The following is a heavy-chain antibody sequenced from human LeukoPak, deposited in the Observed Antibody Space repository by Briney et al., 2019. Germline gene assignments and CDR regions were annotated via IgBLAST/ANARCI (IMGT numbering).Heavy chain of an antibody. Sequence: SXKVSCKASGGTFISYAISWVRQAPGQGLEWMGGIIPIFGTANYAQKFQGRVTITADESTSTAYMELSSLRSEDTAVYYCARASVTIFGVVITLDYWGQGTLVTVSS. V-gene: IGHV1-69*01. CDR3: ARASVTIFGVVITLDY. CDR1: GGTFISYA. CDR2: IIPIFGTA. D-gene: IGHD3-3*01. J-gene: IGHJ4*02.